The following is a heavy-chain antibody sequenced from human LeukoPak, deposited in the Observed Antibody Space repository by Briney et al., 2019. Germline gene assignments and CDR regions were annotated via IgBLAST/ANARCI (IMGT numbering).Heavy chain of an antibody. CDR1: GFTFSSYS. D-gene: IGHD5-24*01. CDR3: AKVFRDGYNYPFDY. V-gene: IGHV3-23*01. CDR2: IGSSGGST. Sequence: GGSLRLSCAASGFTFSSYSMNWVRQAPGKGLEWVSTIGSSGGSTYYADSVKGRFTISRDNSKNTLYLQMNSLRAEDTAVYYCAKVFRDGYNYPFDYWGQGTLVTVSS. J-gene: IGHJ4*02.